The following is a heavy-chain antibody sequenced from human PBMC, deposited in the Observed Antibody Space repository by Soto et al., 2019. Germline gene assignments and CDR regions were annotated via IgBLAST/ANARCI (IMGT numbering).Heavy chain of an antibody. V-gene: IGHV1-46*01. Sequence: ASVKVSCKASGYTFSNYYMHWVRQAPGQGLEWMGIINPITGTSNYAQKFQGRVRMTWDTSTSTVYMELSSLRFEDTAVYYCAREEESFIIVMDVWGKGTTVTVSS. J-gene: IGHJ6*04. CDR2: INPITGTS. CDR3: AREEESFIIVMDV. CDR1: GYTFSNYY. D-gene: IGHD3-10*01.